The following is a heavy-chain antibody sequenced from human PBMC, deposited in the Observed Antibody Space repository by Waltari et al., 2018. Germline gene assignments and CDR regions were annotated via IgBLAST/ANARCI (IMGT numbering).Heavy chain of an antibody. CDR1: GYSFTSYW. CDR2: IYPGDSDT. CDR3: ARLVERRPPLNYFDY. V-gene: IGHV5-51*01. Sequence: EVQLVQSGAEVKKPGESLKISCKGSGYSFTSYWIGWVRQMPGKGLEWMGIIYPGDSDTRYSQSFQGQVTISADKSISTAYLQWSSLKASDTAMYYRARLVERRPPLNYFDYWGQGTLVTVSS. J-gene: IGHJ4*02. D-gene: IGHD1-1*01.